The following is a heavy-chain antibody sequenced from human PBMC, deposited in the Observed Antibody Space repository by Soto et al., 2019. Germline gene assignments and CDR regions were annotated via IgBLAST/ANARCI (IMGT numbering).Heavy chain of an antibody. CDR1: GFTFGSYG. Sequence: PGGSLRLSCAASGFTFGSYGMHWVRQAPGKGLEWVAVISYDGSNKYYADSVKGRFTISRDNSKNTLYLQMNSLRAEDTAVYYCAKDTGDYGDSGFDYWGQGTLVTVSS. CDR2: ISYDGSNK. D-gene: IGHD4-17*01. CDR3: AKDTGDYGDSGFDY. V-gene: IGHV3-30*18. J-gene: IGHJ4*02.